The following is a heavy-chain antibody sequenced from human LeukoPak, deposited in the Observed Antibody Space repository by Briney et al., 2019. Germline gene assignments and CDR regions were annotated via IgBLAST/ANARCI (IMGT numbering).Heavy chain of an antibody. Sequence: PGGSLRLSCEASGFTFEDYGMTWVRQRPGKGLEYVCEINWNGDNPVYENSLRGRFTISRDNAKNSVYLQMSSLRVDDTAFYYCARRSVAGATTGYYYDSWGQGTLVTVSS. CDR1: GFTFEDYG. D-gene: IGHD1-26*01. V-gene: IGHV3-20*04. CDR2: INWNGDNP. CDR3: ARRSVAGATTGYYYDS. J-gene: IGHJ4*02.